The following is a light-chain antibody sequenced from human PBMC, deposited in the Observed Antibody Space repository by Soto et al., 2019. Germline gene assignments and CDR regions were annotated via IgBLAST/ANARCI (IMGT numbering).Light chain of an antibody. Sequence: DIVLTQSPATLSLSPGERASLSCRASQSVGTSLAWYQQRPGQAPRLLLSAASTRATGVPARFSGSGTGTDFTLTISGLQPEDVAVYYCQQRANWPPRDTVGQGNKLELK. CDR2: AAS. J-gene: IGKJ2*01. V-gene: IGKV3-11*01. CDR3: QQRANWPPRDT. CDR1: QSVGTS.